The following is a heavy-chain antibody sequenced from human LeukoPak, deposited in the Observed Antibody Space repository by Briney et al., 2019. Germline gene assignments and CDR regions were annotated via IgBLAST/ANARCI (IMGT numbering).Heavy chain of an antibody. V-gene: IGHV3-53*01. D-gene: IGHD6-19*01. J-gene: IGHJ1*01. Sequence: PGGSLRLSCAGSGFIVSDSYTSWVRQGPGKGLEWVSAIYSSGSTDYADSVRGRFTIARDTSKNMVYLQMNSLTAEDTAIYYCARRTGAAPGEFFLHWGQGTLVTVSS. CDR2: IYSSGST. CDR1: GFIVSDSY. CDR3: ARRTGAAPGEFFLH.